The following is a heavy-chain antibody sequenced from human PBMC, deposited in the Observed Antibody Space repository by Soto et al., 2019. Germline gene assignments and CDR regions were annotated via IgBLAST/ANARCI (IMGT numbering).Heavy chain of an antibody. Sequence: GGSLRLSCAASGFTFDDYAMHWVRQAPGKGLEWVSGISWNSGSIGYADSVKGRFTISRDNAKNSLYLQMNSLRAEDTALYYCAKARYSGYDYFDYWGQGTLGTVSS. V-gene: IGHV3-9*01. D-gene: IGHD5-12*01. CDR1: GFTFDDYA. CDR2: ISWNSGSI. CDR3: AKARYSGYDYFDY. J-gene: IGHJ4*02.